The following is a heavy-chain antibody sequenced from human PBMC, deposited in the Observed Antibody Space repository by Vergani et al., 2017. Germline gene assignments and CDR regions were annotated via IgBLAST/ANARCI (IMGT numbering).Heavy chain of an antibody. CDR2: IIPILGIA. J-gene: IGHJ4*02. D-gene: IGHD3-22*01. V-gene: IGHV1-69*09. Sequence: QMQLVQSGAEVKTTGSSVKVSCKASGGTFSSYTISWVRQAPGQGLEWRGRIIPILGIANYAQKFQGRVTITADKSTSTAYMELSSLRSEDTAVYYCEREGDVSSGDCRDYWDQGTLVTVSS. CDR1: GGTFSSYT. CDR3: EREGDVSSGDCRDY.